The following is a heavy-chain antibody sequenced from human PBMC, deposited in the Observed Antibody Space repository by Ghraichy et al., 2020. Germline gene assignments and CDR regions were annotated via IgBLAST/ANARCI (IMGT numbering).Heavy chain of an antibody. V-gene: IGHV3-23*01. CDR2: ISGNGGST. CDR3: ADLGRGDYGYH. D-gene: IGHD4-17*01. J-gene: IGHJ1*01. CDR1: GFTFKNFA. Sequence: GGSLRLSCAASGFTFKNFAMSWVRQAPGKGLEWVSGISGNGGSTYYADSVKGRFTISRDNSKSTLYLQMNSLRAEDTAMYYCADLGRGDYGYHWGQVTLVTFSS.